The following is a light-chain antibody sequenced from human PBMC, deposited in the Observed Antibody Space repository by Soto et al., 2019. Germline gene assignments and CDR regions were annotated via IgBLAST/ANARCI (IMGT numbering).Light chain of an antibody. V-gene: IGKV3-11*01. CDR3: QQRSNGPPIT. CDR2: DAS. J-gene: IGKJ5*01. CDR1: QSVSNY. Sequence: EIVLTKSPATLSLSPGERATLSCRASQSVSNYLGWYQQKPGQAPRLLIYDASNRATGIPARFSGSGSGTDFTLTISSLEPEDFAVYYCQQRSNGPPITFGQGTRLEIK.